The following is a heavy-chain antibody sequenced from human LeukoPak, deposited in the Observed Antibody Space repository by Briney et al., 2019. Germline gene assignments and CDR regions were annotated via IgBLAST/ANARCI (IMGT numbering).Heavy chain of an antibody. CDR1: GFTFSDYY. Sequence: PGGSLRLSCAASGFTFSDYYMSWIRQAPGKGLEWVSYISSSGSTIYYADSVKGRFTISRDNAKNSLYLQMNSLRAEDTAVYYCATRYSSGWYWYFDYWGQGTLVTVSS. CDR2: ISSSGSTI. CDR3: ATRYSSGWYWYFDY. V-gene: IGHV3-11*04. D-gene: IGHD6-19*01. J-gene: IGHJ4*02.